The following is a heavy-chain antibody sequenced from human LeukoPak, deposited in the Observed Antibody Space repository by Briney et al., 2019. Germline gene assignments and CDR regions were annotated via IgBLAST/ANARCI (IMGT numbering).Heavy chain of an antibody. V-gene: IGHV4-4*07. CDR2: IDTSGST. Sequence: SQTLSLTCTLSGGSISRYYWSWIRQPAGKGLEWIGRIDTSGSTNYHPSLKSLVTMSEDTSKNQFSLKLSSVTAADTAVYYCARDRGDIVALGFDPWGQGTLVTVSS. CDR1: GGSISRYY. J-gene: IGHJ5*02. D-gene: IGHD5-12*01. CDR3: ARDRGDIVALGFDP.